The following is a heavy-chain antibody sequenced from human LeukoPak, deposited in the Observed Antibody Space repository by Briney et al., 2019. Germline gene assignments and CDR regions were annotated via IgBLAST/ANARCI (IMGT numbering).Heavy chain of an antibody. V-gene: IGHV3-21*01. CDR1: GFTFSSYS. D-gene: IGHD6-13*01. J-gene: IGHJ5*02. Sequence: GGSLRLSCAASGFTFSSYSMNWVRQAPGKGLERVSSISSSSSYIYYADSVKGRFTISRDNAKNSLYLQMNSLRAEDTAVYYCARNPAPWEQQLGKFWFDPWGQGTLVTVSS. CDR2: ISSSSSYI. CDR3: ARNPAPWEQQLGKFWFDP.